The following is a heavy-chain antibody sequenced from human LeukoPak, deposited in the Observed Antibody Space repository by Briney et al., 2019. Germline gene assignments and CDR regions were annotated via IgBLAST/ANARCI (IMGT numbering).Heavy chain of an antibody. V-gene: IGHV1-8*03. CDR1: GYTFTSYD. J-gene: IGHJ4*02. CDR2: MNPNSGNT. Sequence: ASVKVSCKASGYTFTSYDINWVRQATGQGLEWMGWMNPNSGNTSYAQKFQGRVTITRNTSISTAYMELSSLRSEDTAVYYCARDSSSSGGFDYWGQGTLVTVSS. D-gene: IGHD6-6*01. CDR3: ARDSSSSGGFDY.